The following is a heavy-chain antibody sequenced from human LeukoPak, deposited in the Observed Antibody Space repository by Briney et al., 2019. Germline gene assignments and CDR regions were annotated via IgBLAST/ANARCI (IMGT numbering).Heavy chain of an antibody. CDR3: ATSHYDFWSGYSYFDY. CDR1: GGPFSGYY. J-gene: IGHJ4*02. V-gene: IGHV4-34*01. D-gene: IGHD3-3*01. Sequence: SETLSLTCAVYGGPFSGYYWSWIRQPPGKGLEWIGEINHSGSTNYNPSLKSRVTISVDTSKNQFSLKLSSVTAADTAVYYCATSHYDFWSGYSYFDYWGQGTLVTVSS. CDR2: INHSGST.